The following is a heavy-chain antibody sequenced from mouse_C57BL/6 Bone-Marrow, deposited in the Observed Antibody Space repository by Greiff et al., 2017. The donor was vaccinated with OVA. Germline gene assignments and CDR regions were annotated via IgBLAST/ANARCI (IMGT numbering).Heavy chain of an antibody. CDR1: GFTFSSYA. Sequence: EVKLVESGGGLVKPGGSLKLSCAASGFTFSSYAMSWVRQTPEKRLEWVATISDGGSYTYYPANVKGRFTISRDNAKNNLYLQMSHLKSEDTAMYYCARDKLSWFAYWGQGTLVTVSA. D-gene: IGHD1-3*01. V-gene: IGHV5-4*01. CDR2: ISDGGSYT. J-gene: IGHJ3*01. CDR3: ARDKLSWFAY.